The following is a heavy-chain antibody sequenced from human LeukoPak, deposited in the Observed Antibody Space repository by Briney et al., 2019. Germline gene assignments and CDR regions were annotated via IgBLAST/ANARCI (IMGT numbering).Heavy chain of an antibody. Sequence: GGSLRLSCAASGFTFSNHWMSWVRQAPGKGLEWVANIKQDGSEKYYVDSVKGRFTVSRDNAKNSLYLQMNNLRAEDTAVYYCARGKSILLWFGELLNYYFDYWGQGTLVTVSS. CDR2: IKQDGSEK. D-gene: IGHD3-10*01. CDR1: GFTFSNHW. V-gene: IGHV3-7*01. CDR3: ARGKSILLWFGELLNYYFDY. J-gene: IGHJ4*02.